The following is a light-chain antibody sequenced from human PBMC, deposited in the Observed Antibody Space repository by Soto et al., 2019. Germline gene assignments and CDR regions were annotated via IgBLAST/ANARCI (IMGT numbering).Light chain of an antibody. CDR1: QSVSSY. CDR2: DAS. V-gene: IGKV3-11*01. Sequence: EIVLTQSPATLSLSPGERATLSCRASQSVSSYLAWYQQKPGQAPRLLIYDASNRATSIPARFSGSGSGTDFTLTISSLQPEDFAVYYCQQRSNWPPVYTFGQATKLEIK. J-gene: IGKJ2*01. CDR3: QQRSNWPPVYT.